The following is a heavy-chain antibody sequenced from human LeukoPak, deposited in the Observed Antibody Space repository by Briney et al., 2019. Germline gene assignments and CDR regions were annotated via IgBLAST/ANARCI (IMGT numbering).Heavy chain of an antibody. CDR2: IIPMSETP. CDR1: GGTFSINA. D-gene: IGHD2-2*01. V-gene: IGHV1-69*05. CDR3: AREYQLPGALDV. Sequence: SVKVSCKASGGTFSINAITWVRQAPGQGLEWMGGIIPMSETPKYTQKFQGRVTITTDESTNTAYMELSSLRSEDTAVYYCAREYQLPGALDVWGQGTMVTVSS. J-gene: IGHJ3*01.